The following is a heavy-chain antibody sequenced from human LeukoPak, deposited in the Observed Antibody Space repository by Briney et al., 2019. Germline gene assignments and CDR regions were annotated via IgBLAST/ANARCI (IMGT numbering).Heavy chain of an antibody. CDR1: GYTFTGYY. V-gene: IGHV1-2*04. Sequence: ASVKVSCKASGYTFTGYYMHWVRQAPGQGLEWMGWINPNSGGTNYAQKFQGWVTMTRDTSISTAYMELSRLRSDDTAVYYCARGRRYDILTGSPKAAFDIWGQGTMVTASS. CDR2: INPNSGGT. J-gene: IGHJ3*02. D-gene: IGHD3-9*01. CDR3: ARGRRYDILTGSPKAAFDI.